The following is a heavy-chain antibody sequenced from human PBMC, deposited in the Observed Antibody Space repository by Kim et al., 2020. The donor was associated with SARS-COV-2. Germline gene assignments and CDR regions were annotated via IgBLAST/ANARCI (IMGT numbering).Heavy chain of an antibody. Sequence: ASVKVSCKASGFSFSSFAVSWVRQAPGQGPEWMGWIGADSGNTKYGKKLQGRVTITTDTSTNTAYLELGSLTSDDTAVYYCERGHSGRLSFHYWGQGTLVTVSS. V-gene: IGHV1-18*01. CDR2: IGADSGNT. D-gene: IGHD1-1*01. CDR1: GFSFSSFA. J-gene: IGHJ4*02. CDR3: ERGHSGRLSFHY.